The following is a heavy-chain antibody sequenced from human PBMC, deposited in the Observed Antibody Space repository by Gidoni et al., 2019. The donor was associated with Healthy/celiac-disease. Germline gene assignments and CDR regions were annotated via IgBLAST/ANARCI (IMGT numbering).Heavy chain of an antibody. Sequence: QVQLQQCVAVLLKPSETLSLTCAVYVGSFSGSYWRWLRQPPGKGLEWIGEINHSGSTNYNPSLKSRVTISVDTSKNQFSLKLSSVTAADTAVYYCARGGLRARYCSSTSCQKYYFDYWGQGTLVTVSS. CDR2: INHSGST. CDR3: ARGGLRARYCSSTSCQKYYFDY. D-gene: IGHD2-2*01. V-gene: IGHV4-34*01. J-gene: IGHJ4*02. CDR1: VGSFSGSY.